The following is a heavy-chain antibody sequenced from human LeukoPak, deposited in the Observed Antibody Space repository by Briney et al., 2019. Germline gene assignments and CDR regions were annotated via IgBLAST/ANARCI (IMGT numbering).Heavy chain of an antibody. CDR3: ARLAYTNNWFDP. J-gene: IGHJ5*02. Sequence: SETLSLTCTVSGGSISSYYWSWIRQPPGKGLEWIGYLSYSGITNYNPSLKSRVTISVDTSKNQFSLKLSSVTAADTAVYYCARLAYTNNWFDPWGQGTLVTVSS. CDR2: LSYSGIT. V-gene: IGHV4-59*01. CDR1: GGSISSYY. D-gene: IGHD3-16*01.